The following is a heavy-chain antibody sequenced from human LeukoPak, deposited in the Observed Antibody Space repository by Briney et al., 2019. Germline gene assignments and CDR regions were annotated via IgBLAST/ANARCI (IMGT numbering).Heavy chain of an antibody. CDR1: GGSFSGYY. J-gene: IGHJ4*02. CDR3: ARRETLDSYYDSSGFSPYFDY. D-gene: IGHD3-22*01. Sequence: PSETLSLTCAVYGGSFSGYYWSWIRQPPGKGLEWIGEINHSGSTNYNPSLKSRVTISVDTSKNQFSLKLSSVTAADTAVYYCARRETLDSYYDSSGFSPYFDYWGQGTLVTVSS. V-gene: IGHV4-34*01. CDR2: INHSGST.